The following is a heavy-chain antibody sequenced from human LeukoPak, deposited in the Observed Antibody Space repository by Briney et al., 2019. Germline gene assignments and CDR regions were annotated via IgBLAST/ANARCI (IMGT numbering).Heavy chain of an antibody. CDR3: ARGVEMATISRGTPFDY. J-gene: IGHJ4*02. CDR2: IYTGGST. V-gene: IGHV4-4*07. Sequence: SETLSLTCTVSGGSISSYYWSWIRQPAGKGLEWIGRIYTGGSTTYNPSLKSRVTMSIDTSKNQFSLKLSSVTAADTAVYYCARGVEMATISRGTPFDYWGQGTLVTVSS. D-gene: IGHD5-12*01. CDR1: GGSISSYY.